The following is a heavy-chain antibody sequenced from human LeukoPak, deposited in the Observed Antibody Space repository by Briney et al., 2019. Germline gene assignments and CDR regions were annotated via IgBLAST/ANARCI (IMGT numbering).Heavy chain of an antibody. CDR2: IIPIFDTA. CDR1: GGTFSSYA. CDR3: ARGMGATRVFDY. J-gene: IGHJ4*02. D-gene: IGHD1-26*01. Sequence: APVKVSCKASGGTFSSYAISWVRQAPGQGLEWMGRIIPIFDTANYAQKFKGRVTITTDESTSTAYMELSSLRSEDTAVYYCARGMGATRVFDYWGQGTLVTVSS. V-gene: IGHV1-69*05.